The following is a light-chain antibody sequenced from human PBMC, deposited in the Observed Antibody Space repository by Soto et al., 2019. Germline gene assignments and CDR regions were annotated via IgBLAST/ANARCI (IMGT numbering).Light chain of an antibody. Sequence: GARVTITCRASQSISNWLAWYQQKPGKAPKLMIFHASSLESGVPSRFSGSGSGTECTLIISSLQSEDSAVYYCQQYDNWPITFCQGTRLEIK. V-gene: IGKV1-5*01. CDR1: QSISNW. J-gene: IGKJ5*01. CDR3: QQYDNWPIT. CDR2: HAS.